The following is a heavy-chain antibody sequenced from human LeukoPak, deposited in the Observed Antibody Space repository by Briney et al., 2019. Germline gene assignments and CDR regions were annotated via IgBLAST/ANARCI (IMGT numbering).Heavy chain of an antibody. V-gene: IGHV4-34*01. D-gene: IGHD2-21*02. CDR1: GVSFSGYY. Sequence: SETLSLTCAVYGVSFSGYYWSWIRQPPGKGLEWIGEINHSGSTNYNPSLKSRVTISVDTSKNQFSLKLSSVTAADTAVYYCARGGGDGGYWGQGTLVTVSS. CDR2: INHSGST. CDR3: ARGGGDGGY. J-gene: IGHJ4*02.